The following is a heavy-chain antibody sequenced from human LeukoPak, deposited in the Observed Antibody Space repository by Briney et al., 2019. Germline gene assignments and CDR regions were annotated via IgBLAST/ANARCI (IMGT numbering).Heavy chain of an antibody. J-gene: IGHJ4*02. Sequence: KPGGSLRLSCAASGFTFSSYSMTWVRQAPGEGLEWVSSISTSSSYIYYADSVKGRFTISRDNAKSSLYLHMNSLRAEDTAVYYCARVPGDYWGQGTLVAVSS. CDR2: ISTSSSYI. V-gene: IGHV3-21*03. CDR3: ARVPGDY. CDR1: GFTFSSYS.